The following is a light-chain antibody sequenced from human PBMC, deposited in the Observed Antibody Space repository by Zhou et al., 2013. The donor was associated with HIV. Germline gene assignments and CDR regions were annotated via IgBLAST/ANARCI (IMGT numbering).Light chain of an antibody. Sequence: DIQMTQSPSSLSASVGDRVTITCRASQGISNSLAWYQQKPGKAPKLLLYAASRLESGVPSRFSGSGSGTDYTLTISSLQPEDFATYYCQRYYNVYRAFGQGTKVEIK. J-gene: IGKJ1*01. CDR3: QRYYNVYRA. V-gene: IGKV1-NL1*01. CDR2: AAS. CDR1: QGISNS.